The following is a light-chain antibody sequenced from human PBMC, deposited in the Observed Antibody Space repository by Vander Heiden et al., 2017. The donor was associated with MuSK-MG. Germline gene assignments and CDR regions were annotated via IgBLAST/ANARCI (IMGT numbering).Light chain of an antibody. V-gene: IGKV1-39*01. Sequence: DIQMTQSPSSLSASVGDRVTITCRASQSISSYLNWYQQKPVKAPKLLIYAASSLQSGVPSRFSGSGSGTDFTLTISIQHPEDFATYYCQQSDSTARTFGPGTKVDIK. J-gene: IGKJ3*01. CDR1: QSISSY. CDR3: QQSDSTART. CDR2: AAS.